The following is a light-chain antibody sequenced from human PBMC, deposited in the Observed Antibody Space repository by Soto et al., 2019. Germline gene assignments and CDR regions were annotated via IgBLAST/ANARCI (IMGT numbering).Light chain of an antibody. CDR2: DVS. CDR3: SSYTSSSTPCV. CDR1: SSDVGNNNY. J-gene: IGLJ1*01. V-gene: IGLV2-14*03. Sequence: QSALTQPASVSGSPGQSITISCTGTSSDVGNNNYVSWYQHHPGKAPKLMIYDVSNRPSGVSNRFSGSKSGNTASLTISGFQAEDEADYYCSSYTSSSTPCVFGTGTKVTVL.